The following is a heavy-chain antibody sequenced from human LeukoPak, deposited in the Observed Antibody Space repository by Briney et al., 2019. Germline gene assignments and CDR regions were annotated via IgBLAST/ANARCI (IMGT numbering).Heavy chain of an antibody. J-gene: IGHJ4*02. V-gene: IGHV3-21*01. CDR1: GFKFSSYS. CDR2: ISSSSSYI. CDR3: ARGTMFPYYFDY. Sequence: GGSLRLSCAASGFKFSSYSMKWVSQAPGKGLEWVSFISSSSSYIYYADSLKGRFTISRDNAKNSLYLQMNSLRAEDTAVYYCARGTMFPYYFDYWGQGTLVTVSS. D-gene: IGHD3-10*02.